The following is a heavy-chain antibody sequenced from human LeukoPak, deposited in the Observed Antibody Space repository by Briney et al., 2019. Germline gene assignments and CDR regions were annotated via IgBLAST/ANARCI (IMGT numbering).Heavy chain of an antibody. J-gene: IGHJ5*02. CDR2: IYTSGST. Sequence: SQTLSFTCTVSGGSISSGSYYWSWIRQPAGKGLEWIGRIYTSGSTNYNPSLKSRVTISVDTSKNQFSLKLSSVTAADTAVYYCARVYGSGSYNWFDPWGQGTLVTVSS. V-gene: IGHV4-61*02. D-gene: IGHD3-10*01. CDR3: ARVYGSGSYNWFDP. CDR1: GGSISSGSYY.